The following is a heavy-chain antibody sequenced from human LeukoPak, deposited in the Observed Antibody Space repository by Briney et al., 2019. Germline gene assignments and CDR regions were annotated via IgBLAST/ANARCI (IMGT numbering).Heavy chain of an antibody. V-gene: IGHV3-30*02. J-gene: IGHJ4*02. Sequence: GGSLRLSCAASGFTFSTYGMHWVRQAPGKGLEWVAFIWNAGSSKYYADSVKSRFTIRRDNSKNTLYMQMYSLRPEDTAVYYSAKEGMRGEGGELSVDYWGQGTLVTVSS. CDR1: GFTFSTYG. CDR2: IWNAGSSK. CDR3: AKEGMRGEGGELSVDY. D-gene: IGHD2-21*01.